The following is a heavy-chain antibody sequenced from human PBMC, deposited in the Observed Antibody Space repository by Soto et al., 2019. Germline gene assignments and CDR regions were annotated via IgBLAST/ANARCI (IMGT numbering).Heavy chain of an antibody. D-gene: IGHD6-19*01. CDR2: IIPNSGGT. CDR1: GCTFTGYY. Sequence: AAVKVSCKACGCTFTGYYMHWVRQAPGQGLEWMGWIIPNSGGTKYAQKFQDRVTMTRDTHINTVYMQLSSLRADDTAVYYCAKDLKRPPHWGIAVSGYSPDYWGQGTLVTVSS. V-gene: IGHV1-2*02. J-gene: IGHJ4*02. CDR3: AKDLKRPPHWGIAVSGYSPDY.